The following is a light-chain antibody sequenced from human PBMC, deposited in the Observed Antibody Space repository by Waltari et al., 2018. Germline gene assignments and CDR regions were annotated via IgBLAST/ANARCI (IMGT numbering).Light chain of an antibody. Sequence: EIVMTQSPATLSVSPGERATLSCRASRMIDTYLAWYQHKFGQPPRLLISDASTRATGIPARFSGSGSGTEFTLTISSLQSEDFAIYYCQQYNNWPRTFGPGTRLEIK. CDR3: QQYNNWPRT. V-gene: IGKV3-15*01. CDR1: RMIDTY. CDR2: DAS. J-gene: IGKJ5*01.